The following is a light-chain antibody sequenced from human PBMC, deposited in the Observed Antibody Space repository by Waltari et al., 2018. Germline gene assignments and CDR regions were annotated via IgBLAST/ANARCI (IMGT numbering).Light chain of an antibody. CDR3: TSFSTISTSL. Sequence: QSALTQPASVSGSPGPSITIPCTGTRNDIGDSNFVSWYQHQSGKAPKLMIYDVTERPSGVSNRFSGSKSGNTASLTISGLQADDEADYYCTSFSTISTSLFGGGTKVTVL. CDR1: RNDIGDSNF. V-gene: IGLV2-14*03. J-gene: IGLJ3*02. CDR2: DVT.